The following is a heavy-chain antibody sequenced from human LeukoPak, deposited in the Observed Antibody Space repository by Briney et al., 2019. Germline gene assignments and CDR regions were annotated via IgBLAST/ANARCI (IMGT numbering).Heavy chain of an antibody. Sequence: ASVKVSCKASGYTFTSYYIHWVRPAPGQGLEWMGRINPNSGDTNYAQKFQGRVTMTRDTSISTAYMELSRLRSDDTAVYYCARDYCGGDCFPDYWGQGTLVTVSS. J-gene: IGHJ4*02. D-gene: IGHD2-21*02. V-gene: IGHV1-2*06. CDR2: INPNSGDT. CDR1: GYTFTSYY. CDR3: ARDYCGGDCFPDY.